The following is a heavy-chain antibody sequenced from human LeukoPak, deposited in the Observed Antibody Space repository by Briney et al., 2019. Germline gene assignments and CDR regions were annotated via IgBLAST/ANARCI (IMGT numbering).Heavy chain of an antibody. CDR2: IGGSGSST. J-gene: IGHJ5*02. CDR1: GFTFSNSD. D-gene: IGHD1-14*01. V-gene: IGHV3-23*01. CDR3: AKSRLTPHP. Sequence: EGPLRLSCAASGFTFSNSDMSWVRQAPGKGLEWVSAIGGSGSSTFYADSVKGRFTVSRDNSKNTLYPQMSSLRAEDTAVYYCAKSRLTPHPWGQGTLVTVSS.